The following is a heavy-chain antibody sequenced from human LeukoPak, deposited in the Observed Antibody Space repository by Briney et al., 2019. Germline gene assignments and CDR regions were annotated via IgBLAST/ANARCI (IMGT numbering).Heavy chain of an antibody. CDR1: GGTFSSYA. Sequence: ASVKVSCKASGGTFSSYAISWVRQAPRQGLEWMGGIIPIFGTANYAQKFQGRVTITADKSTSTAYMELSSLRSEDTAVYYCARDDSSSHDAFDIWGQGTMVTVSS. J-gene: IGHJ3*02. CDR2: IIPIFGTA. D-gene: IGHD6-13*01. CDR3: ARDDSSSHDAFDI. V-gene: IGHV1-69*06.